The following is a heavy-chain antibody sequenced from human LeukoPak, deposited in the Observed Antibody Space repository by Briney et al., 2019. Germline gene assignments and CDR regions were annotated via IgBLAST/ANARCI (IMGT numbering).Heavy chain of an antibody. D-gene: IGHD6-19*01. CDR3: ARDPTGGAVADNWFDP. CDR1: GGTFSSYA. Sequence: SVKVSCKASGGTFSSYAISWVRQAPGQGLEWMGGIIPIFSTANYAQKFQGRVTIITDESTSTAYMELSSLRSEDTAVYYCARDPTGGAVADNWFDPWGQGTLVTVSS. J-gene: IGHJ5*02. CDR2: IIPIFSTA. V-gene: IGHV1-69*05.